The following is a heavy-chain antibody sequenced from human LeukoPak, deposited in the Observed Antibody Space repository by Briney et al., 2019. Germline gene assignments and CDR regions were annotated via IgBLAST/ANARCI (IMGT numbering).Heavy chain of an antibody. J-gene: IGHJ4*02. D-gene: IGHD4-17*01. CDR3: ARGPGHGHYFDY. V-gene: IGHV3-30*02. CDR1: GFTFSSYG. CDR2: IRYDGSNK. Sequence: GSLRLSCAASGFTFSSYGMHWVRQAPGKGLEWVAFIRYDGSNKYYVDSVKGRFTISRDNSKNTLYLQMNSLRAEDTAVYYCARGPGHGHYFDYWGQGTLLTVSS.